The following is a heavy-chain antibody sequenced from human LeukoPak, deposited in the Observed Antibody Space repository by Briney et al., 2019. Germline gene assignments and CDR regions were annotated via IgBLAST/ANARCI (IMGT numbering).Heavy chain of an antibody. D-gene: IGHD6-19*01. J-gene: IGHJ4*02. Sequence: GGSLRLSCAASGFTFSSYGMHGVRQAPGKGLEWVAVISYDGSNKYYADSVKGRFTISRDNSKNTLYLQMNSLRAEDTAVYYCAKTGAPKRIAVAGSYYFDYWGQGTLVTVSS. CDR2: ISYDGSNK. CDR3: AKTGAPKRIAVAGSYYFDY. V-gene: IGHV3-30*18. CDR1: GFTFSSYG.